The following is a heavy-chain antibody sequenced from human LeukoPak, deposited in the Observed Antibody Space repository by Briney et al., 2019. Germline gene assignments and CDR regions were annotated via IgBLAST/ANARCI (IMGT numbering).Heavy chain of an antibody. CDR2: ISGSGGST. D-gene: IGHD6-13*01. J-gene: IGHJ4*02. CDR3: ARVAKIAAAGTGIFDY. CDR1: GFTFSSYA. Sequence: GGSLRLSCAASGFTFSSYAMSWVRQAPGKGLEWVSAISGSGGSTYYADSVKGRFTISRDNSKNTLYLQMNSLRAEDTAVYYCARVAKIAAAGTGIFDYWGQGTLVTVSS. V-gene: IGHV3-23*01.